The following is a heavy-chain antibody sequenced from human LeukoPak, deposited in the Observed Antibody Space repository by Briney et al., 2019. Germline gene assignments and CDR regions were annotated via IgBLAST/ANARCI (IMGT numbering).Heavy chain of an antibody. Sequence: GASVKVSCKASGGTFSSYAISWVRQAPGQGLEWMGRIIPILGIANYAQKFQGRVTITADKSTRTAYMELSSLRSEDTAVYYCARPIYGGYDTWFDPWGQGTLVTVSS. D-gene: IGHD5-12*01. V-gene: IGHV1-69*04. CDR2: IIPILGIA. CDR1: GGTFSSYA. J-gene: IGHJ5*02. CDR3: ARPIYGGYDTWFDP.